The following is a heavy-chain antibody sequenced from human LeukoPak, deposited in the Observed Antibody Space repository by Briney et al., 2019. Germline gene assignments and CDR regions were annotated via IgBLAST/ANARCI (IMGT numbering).Heavy chain of an antibody. CDR2: IKESGSQE. CDR1: EFSISSYK. Sequence: GGSLRLSCGASEFSISSYKISWVRQAPGKGLEWVAHIKESGSQEYNVGSVKGRFTVSRDNAQNSLYLQMSNLRAEDTAVYFCARGGGLDVWGQGATVTVSS. V-gene: IGHV3-7*03. CDR3: ARGGGLDV. D-gene: IGHD3-16*01. J-gene: IGHJ6*02.